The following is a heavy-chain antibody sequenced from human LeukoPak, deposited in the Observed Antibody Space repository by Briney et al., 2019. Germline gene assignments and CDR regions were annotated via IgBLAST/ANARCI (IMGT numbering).Heavy chain of an antibody. J-gene: IGHJ4*02. CDR1: GFTFSSYS. CDR3: ARGRVLGSLRNNYFDY. V-gene: IGHV3-48*04. CDR2: ISSSSSTI. Sequence: GGSLRLSCAASGFTFSSYSMNWVRQAPGKGLEWVSYISSSSSTIYYADSVKGRFTISRDNAKNSLYLQMNSLRAEDTAVYYCARGRVLGSLRNNYFDYWGQGTLVTVSS. D-gene: IGHD1-14*01.